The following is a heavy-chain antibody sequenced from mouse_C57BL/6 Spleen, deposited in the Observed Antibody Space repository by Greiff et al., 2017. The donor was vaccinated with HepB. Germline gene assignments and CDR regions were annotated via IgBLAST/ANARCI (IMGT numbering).Heavy chain of an antibody. CDR2: IDPSDSET. D-gene: IGHD2-4*01. V-gene: IGHV1-52*01. CDR3: EREGYDYGFDY. Sequence: QVQLQQPGAELVRPGSSVKLSCKASGYTFTSYWMHWVKQRPIQGLEWIGNIDPSDSETHYNQKFKDKATLTVDKSSSTAYMQLSSLTSEDSAVYYCEREGYDYGFDYWGQGTLVTVSA. J-gene: IGHJ3*01. CDR1: GYTFTSYW.